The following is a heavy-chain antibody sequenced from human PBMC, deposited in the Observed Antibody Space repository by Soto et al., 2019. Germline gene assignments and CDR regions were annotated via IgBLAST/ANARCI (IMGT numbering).Heavy chain of an antibody. V-gene: IGHV3-15*07. J-gene: IGHJ5*02. CDR2: IKSKTDGGTT. CDR3: TTDPTGGWFDP. D-gene: IGHD4-17*01. Sequence: WIRRPPGKGLEWVGRIKSKTDGGTTDYAAPVKGRFTISRDDSKNTLYLQINSLKIEDTALYYCTTDPTGGWFDPWGQGTLVTVSS.